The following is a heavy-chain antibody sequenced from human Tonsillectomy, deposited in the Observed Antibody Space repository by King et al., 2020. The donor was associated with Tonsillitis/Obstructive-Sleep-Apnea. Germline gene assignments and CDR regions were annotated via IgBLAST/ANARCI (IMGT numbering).Heavy chain of an antibody. CDR3: ARGHVDTAMGDFDY. D-gene: IGHD5-18*01. CDR2: IFYSGST. CDR1: GGSISNYY. Sequence: PLQESGPGLVKPSENLSLTCTVSGGSISNYYWSWVRQPPGKGLEWIGYIFYSGSTNYNPSLKSRVTISVDTSKNQFSLKMRSVTAADTAVYYCARGHVDTAMGDFDYWGQGTLVTVSS. J-gene: IGHJ4*02. V-gene: IGHV4-59*01.